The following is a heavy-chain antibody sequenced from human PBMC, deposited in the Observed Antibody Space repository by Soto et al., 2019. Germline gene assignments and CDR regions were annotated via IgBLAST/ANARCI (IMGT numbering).Heavy chain of an antibody. CDR3: ARVRDIWGSYRSAFAY. CDR1: GYTFTSYD. Sequence: ASVKVSCKASGYTFTSYDINWVRQATGQGLEWMGWMNPNSGNTGYAQKFQGRVTMTRNTSISTAYMELSSLRSEATAVFYCARVRDIWGSYRSAFAYGGQGTRVPVSS. J-gene: IGHJ4*02. V-gene: IGHV1-8*01. D-gene: IGHD3-16*02. CDR2: MNPNSGNT.